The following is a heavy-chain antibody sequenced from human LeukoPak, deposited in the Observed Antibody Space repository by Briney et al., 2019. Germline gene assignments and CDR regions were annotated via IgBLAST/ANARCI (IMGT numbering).Heavy chain of an antibody. V-gene: IGHV4-31*03. CDR3: ARVSYYDSSGYYIDY. CDR2: IYYSGST. D-gene: IGHD3-22*01. CDR1: GGSISSGGYY. Sequence: PSETLSLTCTVSGGSISSGGYYWSWIRQHPGKGLEWIGYIYYSGSTYYNPSLKSRVTISVDTSKNQFSLKLSSVTAADTAAYYCARVSYYDSSGYYIDYWGQGTLVTVSS. J-gene: IGHJ4*02.